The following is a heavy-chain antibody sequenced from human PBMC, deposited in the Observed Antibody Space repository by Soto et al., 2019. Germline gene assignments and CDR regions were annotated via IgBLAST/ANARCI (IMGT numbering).Heavy chain of an antibody. V-gene: IGHV4-59*02. Sequence: SETLSLTCTVSGGSVSSYYWSWIRQPPGKGLEWIGYIYYSGSTNYNPSLKSRVTISVDTSKNQFSLKLSSVTAADTAVYYCARDIMGTNYYYYGMDVWGQGTTVTVSS. CDR3: ARDIMGTNYYYYGMDV. J-gene: IGHJ6*02. CDR2: IYYSGST. CDR1: GGSVSSYY. D-gene: IGHD2-8*01.